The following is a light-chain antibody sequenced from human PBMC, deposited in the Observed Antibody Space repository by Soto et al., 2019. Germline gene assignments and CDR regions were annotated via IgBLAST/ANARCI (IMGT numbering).Light chain of an antibody. V-gene: IGLV2-14*03. J-gene: IGLJ3*02. CDR1: SSDVGAYNY. CDR3: SSYTSSSTWL. Sequence: QSALTQPASVSGSPGQSITISCTGTSSDVGAYNYVSWYQQHPGKAPKLMIYEVSNRPSGVSNRFSGSKSANTASLTISGLPAGDDADYYCSSYTSSSTWLFGGGTKLTVL. CDR2: EVS.